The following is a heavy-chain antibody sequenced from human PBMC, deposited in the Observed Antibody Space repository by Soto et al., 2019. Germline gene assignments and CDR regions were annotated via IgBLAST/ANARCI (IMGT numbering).Heavy chain of an antibody. Sequence: GGSLILSCAASGFTVSSNYMSWVRQAPGKGLEWVSVIYSGGSTYYADSVKGRFTISRDNSKNTLYLQMNSLRAEDTAVYYCATLAVANAFDIWGQGTMVTVS. V-gene: IGHV3-66*01. D-gene: IGHD6-19*01. J-gene: IGHJ3*02. CDR2: IYSGGST. CDR3: ATLAVANAFDI. CDR1: GFTVSSNY.